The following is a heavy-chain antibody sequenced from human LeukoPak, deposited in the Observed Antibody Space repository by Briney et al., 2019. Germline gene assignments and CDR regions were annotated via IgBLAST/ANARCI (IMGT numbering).Heavy chain of an antibody. V-gene: IGHV4-59*01. CDR2: IYYNGIT. D-gene: IGHD3-22*01. CDR1: GGSISSDY. Sequence: SETLSLTCTVSGGSISSDYWSWIRQPPGKGLEWIGHIYYNGITNYNPSLKSRVIMSVGTSKTHLSLRLSSVTAADTAVYYCARLHYDSSGNYYFDYWGQGTLVTVSS. J-gene: IGHJ4*02. CDR3: ARLHYDSSGNYYFDY.